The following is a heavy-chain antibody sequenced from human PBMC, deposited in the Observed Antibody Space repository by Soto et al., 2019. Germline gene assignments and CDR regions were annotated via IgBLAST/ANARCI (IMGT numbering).Heavy chain of an antibody. CDR2: ISSGGTTT. D-gene: IGHD6-19*01. CDR1: GFSFSTHA. V-gene: IGHV3-23*01. J-gene: IGHJ4*02. CDR3: AREGGSIGGWFGRKFDS. Sequence: PGGSLRLSCTASGFSFSTHAMSWVRQAPGKGLEWVPSISSGGTTTFYAASVGGRFTISRDKSKNTLYLQMNSLRADDTAVYYCAREGGSIGGWFGRKFDSWGQGTQVTVSS.